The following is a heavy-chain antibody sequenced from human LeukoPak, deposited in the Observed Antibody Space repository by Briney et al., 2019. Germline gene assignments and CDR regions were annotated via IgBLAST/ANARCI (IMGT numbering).Heavy chain of an antibody. D-gene: IGHD3-16*01. CDR3: ARETLINVDAFDI. V-gene: IGHV3-11*06. CDR1: GFTFSDYY. Sequence: GGSLRLSCAASGFTFSDYYMSWIRQAPGKGLECVSYISSSSSYTNYADSVKGRFTISRDNAKNSLYLQMDSLRAEDTAVYYCARETLINVDAFDIWGQGTMVTVSS. CDR2: ISSSSSYT. J-gene: IGHJ3*02.